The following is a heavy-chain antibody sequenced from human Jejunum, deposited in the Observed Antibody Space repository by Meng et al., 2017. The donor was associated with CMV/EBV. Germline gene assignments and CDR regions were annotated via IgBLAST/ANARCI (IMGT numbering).Heavy chain of an antibody. CDR2: ISWRISNV. CDR3: AKDREWNYPRGGAFDI. Sequence: FPFDDYAMNWVRQVPGKGLEWVSGISWRISNVGYADSVKGRFIISRDNAKNSLYLQMNSLRPEDTALYYCAKDREWNYPRGGAFDIWGQGTMVTVSS. V-gene: IGHV3-9*01. J-gene: IGHJ3*02. D-gene: IGHD1-7*01. CDR1: FPFDDYA.